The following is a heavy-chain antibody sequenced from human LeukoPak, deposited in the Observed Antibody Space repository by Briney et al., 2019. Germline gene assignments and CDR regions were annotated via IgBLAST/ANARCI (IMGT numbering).Heavy chain of an antibody. CDR3: ARVSGDYIDY. CDR2: IYNSGST. V-gene: IGHV4-59*08. J-gene: IGHJ4*02. D-gene: IGHD4-17*01. CDR1: GDSIGSYY. Sequence: SETLSLTCTVSGDSIGSYYWAWIRQPPGKGLEWIGYIYNSGSTNYNPSLKSRVTISIDTSKNQFSLKLSSVTAADTAVYYCARVSGDYIDYWGQGTLVTVSS.